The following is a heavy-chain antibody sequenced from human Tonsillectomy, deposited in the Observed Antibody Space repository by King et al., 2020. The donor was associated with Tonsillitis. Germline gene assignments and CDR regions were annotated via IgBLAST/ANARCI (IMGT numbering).Heavy chain of an antibody. CDR3: ARTKAGLFDS. D-gene: IGHD3-10*01. V-gene: IGHV4-4*02. CDR2: IFHSGST. Sequence: VQLQESGPGLVKPSGTLSLICAVSGGSISTTNWWNWVRQPPGKGLEWIGEIFHSGSTNYNPSLKSRVIISIDKSKKQFSLKLRSVTAADTAVYYCARTKAGLFDSWGQETLVTVSS. J-gene: IGHJ4*02. CDR1: GGSISTTNW.